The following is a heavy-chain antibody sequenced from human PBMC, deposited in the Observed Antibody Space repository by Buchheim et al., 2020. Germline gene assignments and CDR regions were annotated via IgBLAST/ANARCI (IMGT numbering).Heavy chain of an antibody. D-gene: IGHD2-21*01. CDR2: IKSKTDGGTT. J-gene: IGHJ6*02. V-gene: IGHV3-15*07. CDR1: GFTFSNAW. Sequence: EVQLVESGGGLVKPGGSLRLSCAASGFTFSNAWMNWVRQAPGKGLEWVGRIKSKTDGGTTDYAAPVKGRFTIARDDSKNTLYLQMNSLKTEDTAVHYCTTDRFMIASIVEYGMDVWGQGTT. CDR3: TTDRFMIASIVEYGMDV.